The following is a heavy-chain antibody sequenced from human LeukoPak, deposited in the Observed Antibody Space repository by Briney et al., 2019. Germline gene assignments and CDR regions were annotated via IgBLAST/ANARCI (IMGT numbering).Heavy chain of an antibody. D-gene: IGHD2-15*01. CDR2: VSAYADDT. J-gene: IGHJ4*02. V-gene: IGHV1-18*01. CDR3: ARDCIGCHGFDY. Sequence: ASVKVSCKASGYTFSSYGISWVRQAPGQGLEWMGWVSAYADDTNYEQKFQGRVTMTTDTSTSTAYMELRSLRSDDTAVYYCARDCIGCHGFDYWGQGTLVTVSS. CDR1: GYTFSSYG.